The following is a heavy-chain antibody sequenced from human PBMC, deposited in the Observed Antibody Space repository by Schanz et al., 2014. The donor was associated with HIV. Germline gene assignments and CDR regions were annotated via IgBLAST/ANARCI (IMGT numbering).Heavy chain of an antibody. CDR3: ARPALVCSGGSCYRDHYYYGMDV. CDR2: IWYDGSNK. Sequence: EQLVESGGGLVQPGKSLRLSCAASGFTFSSYGMHWVRQAPGKGLEWVAVIWYDGSNKYYTDSVKGRFTISRDSSKNTLYLQMNSLRAEDTAVYYCARPALVCSGGSCYRDHYYYGMDVWGQGTTVTVSS. D-gene: IGHD2-15*01. V-gene: IGHV3-33*01. CDR1: GFTFSSYG. J-gene: IGHJ6*02.